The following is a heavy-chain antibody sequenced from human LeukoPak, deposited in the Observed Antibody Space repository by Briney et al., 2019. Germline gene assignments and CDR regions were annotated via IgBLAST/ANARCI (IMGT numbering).Heavy chain of an antibody. CDR3: ARDPGRSSVGDYYYYYMDV. V-gene: IGHV1-46*01. J-gene: IGHJ6*03. D-gene: IGHD1-26*01. CDR2: INPSGGST. CDR1: GYTFTSYY. Sequence: ASVKVSCKASGYTFTSYYMHWVRQAPGQGLEWMGIINPSGGSTSYAQKFQGRVTMTRDMSTSTVYMELSSLRSEDTAVYYCARDPGRSSVGDYYYYYMDVWGKGTTVIVSS.